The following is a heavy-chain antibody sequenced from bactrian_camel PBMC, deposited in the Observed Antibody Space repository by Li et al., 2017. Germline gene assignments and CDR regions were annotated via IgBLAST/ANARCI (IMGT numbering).Heavy chain of an antibody. CDR3: TARYEFGLGACRGVGGLGF. J-gene: IGHJ6*01. V-gene: IGHV3S55*01. CDR2: IDTDGST. Sequence: VQLVESGGGSVQAGETLVVSCVPNGVTYDAYSLGYTLGWFRQAPGGEREGVAAIDTDGSTTYAEFVKGRFTISKDNRKNILYLQMDSLTPGDTAMYYCTARYEFGLGACRGVGGLGFWGQGTQVTVS. D-gene: IGHD1*01. CDR1: GVTYDAYSLGYT.